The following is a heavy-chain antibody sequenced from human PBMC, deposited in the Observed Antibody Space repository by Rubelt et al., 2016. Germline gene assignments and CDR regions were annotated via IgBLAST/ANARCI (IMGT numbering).Heavy chain of an antibody. V-gene: IGHV4-34*01. CDR2: INKSGNT. J-gene: IGHJ4*02. CDR3: ARSFRPDKYSYDS. Sequence: MRRQQWGAGLFRPSQTLSLTCGVYGGSFSNYYWTWIRQPPGKGLEWIGDINKSGNTDYNPSLKSRVTISVDTSKNQFSLKLSSVTAADTAVYYCARSFRPDKYSYDSWGQGTLVTVSS. D-gene: IGHD3-16*01. CDR1: GGSFSNYY.